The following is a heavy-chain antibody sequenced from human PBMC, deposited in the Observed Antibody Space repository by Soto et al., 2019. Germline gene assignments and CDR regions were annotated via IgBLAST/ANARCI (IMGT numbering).Heavy chain of an antibody. CDR2: MSESGSTI. Sequence: GGSLRLSCAASGFTFSDYYMSWIRQAPGKGLEWVSYMSESGSTIYYADSLKGRFTTSRDNAKNSLYLQINSLRPEDTAVYYCARGLLVPAVMWYYYHGLDVWGQGTTVTVSS. D-gene: IGHD2-2*01. CDR3: ARGLLVPAVMWYYYHGLDV. V-gene: IGHV3-11*04. CDR1: GFTFSDYY. J-gene: IGHJ6*02.